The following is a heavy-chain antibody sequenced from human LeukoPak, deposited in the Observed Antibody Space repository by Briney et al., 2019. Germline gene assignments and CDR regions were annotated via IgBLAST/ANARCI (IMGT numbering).Heavy chain of an antibody. V-gene: IGHV3-11*01. Sequence: GGSLRLSCAASGFTFSDYYMSWIRQAPGKGLEWVSYISSSGSTIYYADSVKGRFTISRDNAKNSLYLQMNSLRAEDTAVYYCARLYGYSYGQHDAFDIWGQGTMVTVSS. D-gene: IGHD5-18*01. CDR3: ARLYGYSYGQHDAFDI. CDR2: ISSSGSTI. CDR1: GFTFSDYY. J-gene: IGHJ3*02.